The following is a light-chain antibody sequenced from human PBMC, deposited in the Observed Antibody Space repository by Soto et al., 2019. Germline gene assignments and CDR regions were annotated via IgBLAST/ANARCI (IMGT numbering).Light chain of an antibody. J-gene: IGKJ1*01. Sequence: EIVLTQSPGTLSLSPGERATLSCRASQSVSSNYLAWYQQKPGQAPRRLIYGASSRATGIPDRFSGSGSGTDFTLTISRLEPEDFAVYYCQQYNNWPRRTFGQGTKVDIK. CDR3: QQYNNWPRRT. V-gene: IGKV3-20*01. CDR2: GAS. CDR1: QSVSSNY.